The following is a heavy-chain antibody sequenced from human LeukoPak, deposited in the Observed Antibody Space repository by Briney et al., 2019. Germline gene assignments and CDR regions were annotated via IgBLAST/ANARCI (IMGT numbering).Heavy chain of an antibody. CDR2: MHNSGSS. CDR3: ARSAEWLRNAFDI. Sequence: SETLSLSCTVSGASTSHFYWNWIRQPPGTGLEWIGYMHNSGSSKHNPSLKSRLTISIYTSKNQFSRQLASVTAADTAIYYCARSAEWLRNAFDIWGQGTMVSVSS. V-gene: IGHV4-59*01. J-gene: IGHJ3*02. CDR1: GASTSHFY. D-gene: IGHD5-12*01.